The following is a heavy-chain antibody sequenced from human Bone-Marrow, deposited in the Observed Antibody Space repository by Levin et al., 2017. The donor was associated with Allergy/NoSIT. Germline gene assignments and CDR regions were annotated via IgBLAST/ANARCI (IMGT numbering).Heavy chain of an antibody. J-gene: IGHJ6*03. Sequence: SQTLSLTCNVSGVSITSGSYYWSWIRQPAGKGLEWIGHSYTSGNITYNPSLKSRVTISLDTSKNQFSLKLRSVTAADTAVYYCARVLQYSYYYTDVWGKGTMVTVSS. CDR2: SYTSGNI. CDR3: ARVLQYSYYYTDV. D-gene: IGHD2-21*01. V-gene: IGHV4-61*09. CDR1: GVSITSGSYY.